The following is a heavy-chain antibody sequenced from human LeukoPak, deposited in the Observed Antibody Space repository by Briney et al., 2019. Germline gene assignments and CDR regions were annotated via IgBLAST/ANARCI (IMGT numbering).Heavy chain of an antibody. J-gene: IGHJ4*02. D-gene: IGHD3-22*01. CDR2: ISGSGGST. CDR1: GFTFSSYA. V-gene: IGHV3-23*01. Sequence: GGSLRLSCAASGFTFSSYAMSWVRQAPGKGLEWVSAISGSGGSTYYADSVKGRFTISRDNSKNTLYLQMNSLRAEDTAVYYCAKAGDYDSSGSVGYCWGQGTLVTVSS. CDR3: AKAGDYDSSGSVGYC.